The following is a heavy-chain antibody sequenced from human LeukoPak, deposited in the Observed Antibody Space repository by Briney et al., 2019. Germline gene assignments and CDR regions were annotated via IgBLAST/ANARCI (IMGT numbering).Heavy chain of an antibody. J-gene: IGHJ4*02. D-gene: IGHD2-21*01. CDR3: AKFLPTHIVVANYYFDY. V-gene: IGHV3-23*01. CDR2: ISGSGGST. Sequence: PGGXLRLSCAASGFTFSSYAMSWVRQAPGKGLEWVSDISGSGGSTYYADSVKGRFTISRDNSKNTLYLQMNSLSAVDTAVYYCAKFLPTHIVVANYYFDYWGQGTLVTVSS. CDR1: GFTFSSYA.